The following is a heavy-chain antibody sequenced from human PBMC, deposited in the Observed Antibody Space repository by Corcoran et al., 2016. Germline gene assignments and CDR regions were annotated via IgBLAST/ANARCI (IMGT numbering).Heavy chain of an antibody. D-gene: IGHD1-26*01. CDR3: AQNTGIVGAQGGYGMDV. V-gene: IGHV1-69*01. CDR2: IIPIFGTA. Sequence: QVQLVQSGAEVKKPGSSVKVSCKASGGTFSSYAISWVRQAPGQGLEWMGGIIPIFGTANYAQKFQGRVTITADESTSTAYMELSSLRSEDTAVYYCAQNTGIVGAQGGYGMDVWGQGTTVTVSS. J-gene: IGHJ6*02. CDR1: GGTFSSYA.